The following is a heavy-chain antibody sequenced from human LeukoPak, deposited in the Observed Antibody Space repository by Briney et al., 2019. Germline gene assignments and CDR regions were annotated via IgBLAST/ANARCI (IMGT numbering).Heavy chain of an antibody. CDR3: ARDLGGSYTHFDY. Sequence: PSETLSLTCTVSGDSISSYYWSWIRQPPGKGLEWIGYIYYSGSTNYNPSLKSRVTMSVDTSKNQFSLKLNSVTAADTAVYYCARDLGGSYTHFDYWGQGTLVTVSS. D-gene: IGHD1-26*01. V-gene: IGHV4-59*01. CDR2: IYYSGST. J-gene: IGHJ4*02. CDR1: GDSISSYY.